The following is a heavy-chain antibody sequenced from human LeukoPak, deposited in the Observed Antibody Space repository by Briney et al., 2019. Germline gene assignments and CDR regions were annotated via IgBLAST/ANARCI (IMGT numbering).Heavy chain of an antibody. CDR2: ISGSGGST. J-gene: IGHJ3*02. Sequence: AETLTLTCTVYGGSISGSSPYWGWIRQPPEKGLEWVSAISGSGGSTYYADSVKGRFTISRDNSKNTLYLQMNSLRAEDTAVYYCAKDRGRSSSWYHDAFDIWGQGTMVTVSS. CDR3: AKDRGRSSSWYHDAFDI. CDR1: GGSISGSSP. V-gene: IGHV3-23*01. D-gene: IGHD6-13*01.